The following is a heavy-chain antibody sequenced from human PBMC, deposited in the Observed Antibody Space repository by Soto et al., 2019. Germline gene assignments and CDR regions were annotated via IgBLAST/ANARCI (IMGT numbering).Heavy chain of an antibody. CDR1: GGTFSSYA. CDR2: IIPIFGTA. J-gene: IGHJ4*02. V-gene: IGHV1-69*13. Sequence: VASVKVSCKASGGTFSSYAISWVRQAPGQGLEWMGGIIPIFGTASYAQKFQGRVTITADESTSTAYMELSSLRSEDTAVYYCARESRYCSGGSCYFLPGIDYWGQGTLVTVSS. D-gene: IGHD2-15*01. CDR3: ARESRYCSGGSCYFLPGIDY.